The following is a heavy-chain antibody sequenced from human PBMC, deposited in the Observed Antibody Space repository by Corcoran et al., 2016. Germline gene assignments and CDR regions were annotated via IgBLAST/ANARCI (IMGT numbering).Heavy chain of an antibody. J-gene: IGHJ5*02. CDR1: GFSLSTSGVG. V-gene: IGHV2-5*01. CDR3: ANIGTMVRGVIIRGRWFDP. Sequence: QITLKESGPTLVKPTQTLTLTCTFSGFSLSTSGVGVGWIRQPPGKALEWLALIYWNDDKRYSPSLKSRLTITKDTSKNQVVLTMTNMDPVETATYYCANIGTMVRGVIIRGRWFDPWGQGTLVTVSS. CDR2: IYWNDDK. D-gene: IGHD3-10*01.